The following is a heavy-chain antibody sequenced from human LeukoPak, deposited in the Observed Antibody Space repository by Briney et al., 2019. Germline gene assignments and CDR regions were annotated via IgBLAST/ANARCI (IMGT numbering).Heavy chain of an antibody. D-gene: IGHD3-10*01. V-gene: IGHV3-74*03. CDR2: IKMDERSA. J-gene: IGHJ4*02. CDR1: GFTITNNW. CDR3: ATVFKGSSLQDY. Sequence: GGSLRLSCTVSGFTITNNWMYWVRQAPGRGLVWVSRIKMDERSAVYADSVKGRFIISRDNAKNTVYLQMNSLRADDTAVYYCATVFKGSSLQDYWGQGTLVTVSS.